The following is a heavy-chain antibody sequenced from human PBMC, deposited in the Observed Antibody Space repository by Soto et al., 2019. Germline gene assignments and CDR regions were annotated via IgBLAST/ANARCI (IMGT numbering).Heavy chain of an antibody. CDR2: ISGGGSGA. J-gene: IGHJ4*02. D-gene: IGHD2-15*01. CDR3: AIDLWWYTH. Sequence: EVQLLESGGGLVQPGGSLRLSCTASGFTFSDHAMTWVRQAPGKGLEWLSGISGGGSGAYYADSVKGRFTVSRANSNNTLFLQMDSLRVEDTAVYYCAIDLWWYTHWRQGTLVTVSS. V-gene: IGHV3-23*01. CDR1: GFTFSDHA.